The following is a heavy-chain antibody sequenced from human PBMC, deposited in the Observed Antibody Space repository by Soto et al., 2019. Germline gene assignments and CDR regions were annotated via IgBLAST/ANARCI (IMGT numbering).Heavy chain of an antibody. CDR3: ASLDESHSVH. J-gene: IGHJ4*02. CDR2: LSYDGAGT. D-gene: IGHD4-4*01. CDR1: GFTFSSYA. Sequence: TGGSLRLSCAASGFTFSSYAMTWVRQAPGKGLEWVSALSYDGAGTYYADSVKGRFTISRDNSKNTLHLQMNSLRAEDTAVYYCASLDESHSVHWGQGTLVTVSS. V-gene: IGHV3-23*01.